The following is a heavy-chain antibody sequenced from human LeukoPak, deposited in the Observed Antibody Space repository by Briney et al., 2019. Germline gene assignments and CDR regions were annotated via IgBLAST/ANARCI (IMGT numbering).Heavy chain of an antibody. CDR3: ASKGRSGPFNWFDP. CDR2: INHSGST. CDR1: GGSFSGYY. V-gene: IGHV4-34*01. Sequence: SETLSLTCAVYGGSFSGYYWSWIRQPPGKGLEWLGEINHSGSTNYNPSLKSRVTISVDTSKNQFSLKLSSVTAADTAVYYCASKGRSGPFNWFDPWGQGTLVTVSS. D-gene: IGHD2-15*01. J-gene: IGHJ5*02.